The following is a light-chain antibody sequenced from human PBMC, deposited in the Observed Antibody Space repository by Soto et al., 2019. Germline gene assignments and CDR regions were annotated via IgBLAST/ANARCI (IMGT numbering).Light chain of an antibody. CDR3: HQRSSWPRT. CDR2: DAS. V-gene: IGKV3-11*01. CDR1: QSVSSY. J-gene: IGKJ1*01. Sequence: EIVLTRSPSSVSLSPGEIGTLSSRASQSVSSYLAWYEQKPGQGPRLLIYDASNRATGVSARFSGSGSGTDFTLTISSLEPEDFAVYYCHQRSSWPRTFGQGTKVDIK.